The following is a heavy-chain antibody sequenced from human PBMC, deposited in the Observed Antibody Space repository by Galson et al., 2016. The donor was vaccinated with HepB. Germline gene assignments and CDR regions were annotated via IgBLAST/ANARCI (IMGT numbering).Heavy chain of an antibody. Sequence: SVKVSCKASGGTFSRYSISWVRQAPGQGLEWLGGIVPMFRRAYYAQKFQGRVSLTADESMTTAYVALTSLRSDDTAVYYCAREPPGGGYFDYWGQGILVTVSS. V-gene: IGHV1-69*13. CDR1: GGTFSRYS. CDR2: IVPMFRRA. D-gene: IGHD1-26*01. CDR3: AREPPGGGYFDY. J-gene: IGHJ4*02.